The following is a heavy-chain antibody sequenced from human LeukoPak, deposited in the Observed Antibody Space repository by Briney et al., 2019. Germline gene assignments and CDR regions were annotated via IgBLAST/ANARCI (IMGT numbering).Heavy chain of an antibody. V-gene: IGHV5-51*01. CDR1: GYSFTSYW. Sequence: GESLKISCKGSGYSFTSYWIGWVRQMPGKGLEWMGIIYPGDSDTGYSPFFQGQVTISADKSISTAYLQWSSLKASDTAMYYCATAKAVEMATISQLYFDYWGQGTLVTVSS. D-gene: IGHD5-24*01. CDR2: IYPGDSDT. J-gene: IGHJ4*02. CDR3: ATAKAVEMATISQLYFDY.